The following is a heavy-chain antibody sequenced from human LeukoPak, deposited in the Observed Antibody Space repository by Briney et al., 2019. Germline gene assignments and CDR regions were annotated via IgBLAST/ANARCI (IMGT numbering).Heavy chain of an antibody. CDR2: IYPGDSDT. D-gene: IGHD1-14*01. J-gene: IGHJ4*02. CDR3: ARPSGLSGPTDY. CDR1: GYSFANYW. V-gene: IGHV5-51*01. Sequence: GESLKISCKASGYSFANYWIGWVRQMPGKGLEWMGIIYPGDSDTRYSPSFQGQVTISADKSTNTAYLQWSSLKASDTAMYYCARPSGLSGPTDYWGQGVLVTVSS.